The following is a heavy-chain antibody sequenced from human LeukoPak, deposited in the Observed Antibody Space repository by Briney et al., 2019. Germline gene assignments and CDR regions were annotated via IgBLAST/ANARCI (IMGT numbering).Heavy chain of an antibody. V-gene: IGHV3-48*03. D-gene: IGHD5-18*01. Sequence: QPGGSLRLSCAASGFTFSSYEMNWVRQAPGKGLEWVSYISSSGSTIYYADSVRGRLTISRDNDKNSLYLQMNSLRAEDTAVYYCAKDESQLWFFPPPGDWGQGTLVTVSS. CDR2: ISSSGSTI. CDR3: AKDESQLWFFPPPGD. CDR1: GFTFSSYE. J-gene: IGHJ4*02.